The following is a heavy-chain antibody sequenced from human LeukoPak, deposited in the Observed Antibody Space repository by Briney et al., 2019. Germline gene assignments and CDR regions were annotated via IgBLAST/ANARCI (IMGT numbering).Heavy chain of an antibody. Sequence: GGSLRLSCAASGFTFSSNAMNWVRQAPGKGLEWVSGITGSGDSTYYADSVKGRFTISRDNSKNTVYLQMNSLRVEDTAVYHCGKEPYGSPSVVDYWGHGTLVTVSS. J-gene: IGHJ4*01. D-gene: IGHD6-6*01. CDR1: GFTFSSNA. CDR2: ITGSGDST. V-gene: IGHV3-23*01. CDR3: GKEPYGSPSVVDY.